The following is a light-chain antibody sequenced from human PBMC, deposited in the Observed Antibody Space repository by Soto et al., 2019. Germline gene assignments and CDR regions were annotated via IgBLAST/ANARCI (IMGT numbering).Light chain of an antibody. CDR3: MQGTHWPIT. CDR1: QSLVHSDGIAY. V-gene: IGKV2-30*02. CDR2: KVS. J-gene: IGKJ5*01. Sequence: DVVMTQSPLSLPVTLGQPASISCRSNQSLVHSDGIAYFSWFQQRRGRSPRXXXYKVSNRDSGVPARFSGSGSGTDFALKISRVEAEDVGVYYCMQGTHWPITFGQGTRLEIK.